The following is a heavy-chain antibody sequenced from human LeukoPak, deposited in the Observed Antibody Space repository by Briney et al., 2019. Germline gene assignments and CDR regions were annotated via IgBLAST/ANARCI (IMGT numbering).Heavy chain of an antibody. Sequence: PGGSLRLSCAASGFTFSDYYMSWFRQAPGKGLEWVSYISTGGSYTNYADSVKGRFTISRDNAKTSLYLQMNSLRADDTAVYYCARDGSAASDYWGQGTLVTVSS. CDR2: ISTGGSYT. CDR3: ARDGSAASDY. CDR1: GFTFSDYY. J-gene: IGHJ4*02. D-gene: IGHD6-13*01. V-gene: IGHV3-11*05.